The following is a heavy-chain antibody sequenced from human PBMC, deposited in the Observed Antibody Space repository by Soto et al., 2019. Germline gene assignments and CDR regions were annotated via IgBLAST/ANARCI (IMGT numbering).Heavy chain of an antibody. D-gene: IGHD3-9*01. V-gene: IGHV1-24*01. CDR1: GYTLTELS. CDR3: ATGRNDVLTGFSPFGY. J-gene: IGHJ4*02. Sequence: QVQLVQSGAEVKRPGASVKVSCKFSGYTLTELSMHWVRQAPGKGLEWMGGFDPEDGETIYEQQFQGRVTMTEDTSTNTAYMELSSLRSEDTAVYYCATGRNDVLTGFSPFGYWGQGTLVIVSS. CDR2: FDPEDGET.